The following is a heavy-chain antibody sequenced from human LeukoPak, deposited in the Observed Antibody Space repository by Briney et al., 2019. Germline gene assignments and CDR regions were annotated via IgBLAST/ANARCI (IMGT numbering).Heavy chain of an antibody. V-gene: IGHV1-2*02. D-gene: IGHD4-17*01. CDR1: GYTFTGYY. Sequence: ASVKVSCKASGYTFTGYYMHWVRQAPGQGLEWMGWINPNSGGTNYARKFQGRVTMTRDTSISTAYMELSRLRSDDTAVYYCARGNTVTPGGIDYWGQGTLVTVSS. J-gene: IGHJ4*02. CDR2: INPNSGGT. CDR3: ARGNTVTPGGIDY.